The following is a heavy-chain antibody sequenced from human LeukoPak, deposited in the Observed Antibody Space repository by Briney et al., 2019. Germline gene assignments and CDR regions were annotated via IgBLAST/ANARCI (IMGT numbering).Heavy chain of an antibody. Sequence: SETLSLTCTVSGGSISSYYWSWIRQPAGKGLEWIGYIYYSGSTNYNPSLKSRVTISVDTSKNQFSLKLSSVTAADTAVYYCARVIAAAGTEWFDPWGQGTLVTVSS. V-gene: IGHV4-59*01. CDR2: IYYSGST. CDR1: GGSISSYY. J-gene: IGHJ5*02. D-gene: IGHD6-13*01. CDR3: ARVIAAAGTEWFDP.